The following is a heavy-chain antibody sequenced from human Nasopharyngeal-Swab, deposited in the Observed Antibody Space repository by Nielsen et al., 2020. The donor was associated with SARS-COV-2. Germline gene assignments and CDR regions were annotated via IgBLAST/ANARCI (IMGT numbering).Heavy chain of an antibody. CDR1: GGSVSSGSYY. CDR2: IYYSGST. D-gene: IGHD4-23*01. CDR3: ARYSFYAYGGNSGFAFDI. J-gene: IGHJ3*02. V-gene: IGHV4-61*01. Sequence: GSLRLSCTVSGGSVSSGSYYWSWIRQPPGKGLEWIGYIYYSGSTNYNPSLKSRVTISVDTSKNQFSLKLSSVTAADTAVYYCARYSFYAYGGNSGFAFDIWGQGTMVTVSS.